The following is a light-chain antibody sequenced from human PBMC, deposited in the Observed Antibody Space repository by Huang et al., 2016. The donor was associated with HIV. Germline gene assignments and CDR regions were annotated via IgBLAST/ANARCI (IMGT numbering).Light chain of an antibody. J-gene: IGKJ2*01. CDR1: QSISSN. CDR3: QQYDQWPPGYT. Sequence: EIVMTQSPATLFVSPGERATLSCRASQSISSNLAWYQQKPGQAPRVLIYGASTRASGVPARLSGAGSGTEFTLTISSLQSEDLAVYYCQQYDQWPPGYTFGQGTKL. CDR2: GAS. V-gene: IGKV3-15*01.